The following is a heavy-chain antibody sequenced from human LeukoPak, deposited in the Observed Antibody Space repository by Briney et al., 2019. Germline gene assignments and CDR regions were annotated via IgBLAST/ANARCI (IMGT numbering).Heavy chain of an antibody. V-gene: IGHV1-18*01. Sequence: ASVKVSCKASGYTFTSYGISWVRQAPGQGLEWMGWISAYNGNTNYAQKFQGRVTITADKSTSTAYMELSSLRSEDTAVYYCARDSSSTPGYFDYWGQGTLVTVSS. CDR3: ARDSSSTPGYFDY. D-gene: IGHD6-6*01. J-gene: IGHJ4*02. CDR2: ISAYNGNT. CDR1: GYTFTSYG.